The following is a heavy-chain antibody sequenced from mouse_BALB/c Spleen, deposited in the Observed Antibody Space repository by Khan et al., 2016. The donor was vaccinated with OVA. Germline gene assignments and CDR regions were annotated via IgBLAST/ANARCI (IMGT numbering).Heavy chain of an antibody. V-gene: IGHV5-6*01. CDR1: GFTFSTYG. CDR3: TRLAYYYDSEGFAY. CDR2: VSTGGSYT. J-gene: IGHJ3*01. D-gene: IGHD1-1*01. Sequence: EVKLLESGGDLVKPGGSLKLSCAASGFTFSTYGMSWVRQTPDRRLEWVATVSTGGSYTYYPDSVKGRFTISRDNAKNTLYLQMNSLKSDDTAIFYGTRLAYYYDSEGFAYWGQGTLVTVSA.